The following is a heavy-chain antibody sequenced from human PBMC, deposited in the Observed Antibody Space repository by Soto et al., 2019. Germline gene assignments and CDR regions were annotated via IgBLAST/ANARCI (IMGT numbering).Heavy chain of an antibody. D-gene: IGHD5-12*01. CDR2: INAGNGNT. CDR1: GYTFTSYA. Sequence: ASVKVSCKASGYTFTSYAMHWVRQAPGQRLEWMGWINAGNGNTKYSQKFQGRVTITRDTSASTAYMELSSLRSEDTAVYYCARDLRLRRPYYFDYWGQGTLVTVSS. V-gene: IGHV1-3*01. CDR3: ARDLRLRRPYYFDY. J-gene: IGHJ4*02.